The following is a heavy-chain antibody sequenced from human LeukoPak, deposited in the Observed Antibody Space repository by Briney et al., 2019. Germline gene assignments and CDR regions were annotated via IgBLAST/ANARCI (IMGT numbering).Heavy chain of an antibody. CDR1: GYTFTSYY. Sequence: GGSLRLSCAASGYTFTSYYMHWVRQAPGQGLEWMGIINPSGGSTSYAQKFQGRVTMTRDTSTSTVYMELSSLRSEDTAVYYCAADLYNWNHIFDYWGQGTLVTVSS. V-gene: IGHV1-46*01. CDR3: AADLYNWNHIFDY. J-gene: IGHJ4*02. D-gene: IGHD1-14*01. CDR2: INPSGGST.